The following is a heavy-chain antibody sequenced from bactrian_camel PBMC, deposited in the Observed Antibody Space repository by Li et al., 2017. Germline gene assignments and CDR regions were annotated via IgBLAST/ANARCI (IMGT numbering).Heavy chain of an antibody. CDR3: GYTSLALCAAQTWVQAPSSHRPY. D-gene: IGHD1*01. Sequence: QLVESGGGLVQPGGSLRLSCAASGFSFSSYAMIWVRQAPGKGLEWVSTINSGGGSTYYADSVKGRFTISRDNAKNRVYLQMNSLKPEDTAKYYCGYTSLALCAAQTWVQAPSSHRPYWGQGTQVTVS. J-gene: IGHJ4*01. CDR1: GFSFSSYA. V-gene: IGHV3S40*01. CDR2: INSGGGST.